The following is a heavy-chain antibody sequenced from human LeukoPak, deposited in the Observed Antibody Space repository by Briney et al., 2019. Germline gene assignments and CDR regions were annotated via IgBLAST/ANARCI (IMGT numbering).Heavy chain of an antibody. Sequence: SVKVSCKASGGTFSSYAISWVRQAPGQGLEWMGVIIPIFGTANYAQKFQGRVTITTDESTSTAYMELSSLRSEDTAVYYCARENIVVVPAAIRYFDYWGQGTLVTVSS. CDR1: GGTFSSYA. V-gene: IGHV1-69*05. CDR3: ARENIVVVPAAIRYFDY. CDR2: IIPIFGTA. J-gene: IGHJ4*02. D-gene: IGHD2-2*01.